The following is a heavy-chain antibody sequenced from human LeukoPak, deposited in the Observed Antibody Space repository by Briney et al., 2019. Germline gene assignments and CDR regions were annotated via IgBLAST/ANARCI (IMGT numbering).Heavy chain of an antibody. CDR3: ARARNYYGSGSYYEIRFDY. CDR1: GGSISSGDYY. D-gene: IGHD3-10*01. J-gene: IGHJ4*02. V-gene: IGHV4-30-4*08. Sequence: SQTLSLTCTVSGGSISSGDYYWSWIRQPPGKGLEWIGYIYYSGSTYYNPSLKSRVTISVDTSKNQFSLKLSSVTAADTAVYYCARARNYYGSGSYYEIRFDYWGQGTLVTVSS. CDR2: IYYSGST.